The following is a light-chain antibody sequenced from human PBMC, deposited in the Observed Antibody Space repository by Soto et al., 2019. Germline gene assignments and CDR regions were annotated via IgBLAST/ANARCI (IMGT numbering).Light chain of an antibody. J-gene: IGLJ2*01. CDR3: SSYKTSSTVVV. V-gene: IGLV2-14*01. CDR2: GVS. Sequence: QSVLTQPASVSGSPGQSITLSCTGTSSDVGGYNYVSWYQQYPGKAPKLMIFGVSDRPSGVSNRFSGSKSGNTASLTISGLQAEDEADYYCSSYKTSSTVVVFGGGTKLTVL. CDR1: SSDVGGYNY.